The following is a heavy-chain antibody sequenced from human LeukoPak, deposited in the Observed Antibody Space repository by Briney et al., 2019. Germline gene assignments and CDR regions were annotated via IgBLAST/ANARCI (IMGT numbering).Heavy chain of an antibody. V-gene: IGHV1-18*01. Sequence: GASVKVSCKASGYTFTSYGISWLRQAPGQGLEWRGWISAYNGNTNYAQKLQGRVTMTTDTSTSTAYMELRSLRSDDTAVYYCSRWEDYDFWSGSFDYWGQGTLVTVSS. CDR3: SRWEDYDFWSGSFDY. D-gene: IGHD3-3*01. CDR2: ISAYNGNT. CDR1: GYTFTSYG. J-gene: IGHJ4*02.